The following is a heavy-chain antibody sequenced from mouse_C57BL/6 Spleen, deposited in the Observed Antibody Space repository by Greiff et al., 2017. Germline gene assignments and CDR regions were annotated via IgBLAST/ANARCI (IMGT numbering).Heavy chain of an antibody. D-gene: IGHD2-1*01. CDR1: GYTFTSYW. CDR2: IDPSDSYT. J-gene: IGHJ3*01. Sequence: VQLQQPGAELVRPGTSVKLSCKASGYTFTSYWMHWVKQRPGQGLEWIGVIDPSDSYTNYNQKFKGKATLTVDTSSSTAYMQLSSLTSEDSAVYYCAYYGNYGAWFAYWGQGTLVTVSA. V-gene: IGHV1-59*01. CDR3: AYYGNYGAWFAY.